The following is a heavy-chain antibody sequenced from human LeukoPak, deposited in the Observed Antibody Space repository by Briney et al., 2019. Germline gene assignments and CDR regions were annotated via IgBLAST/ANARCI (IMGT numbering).Heavy chain of an antibody. D-gene: IGHD6-19*01. V-gene: IGHV3-23*01. CDR2: ISGSGGST. CDR1: GFTFSSYA. J-gene: IGHJ4*02. CDR3: AKYGSGWYKPLLDY. Sequence: GGSLRLSCAASGFTFSSYAMSWVRQAPGKGLEGVSAISGSGGSTYYADSVKGRFTISRDNSKNTLYLQMNSLRAEDTAVYYCAKYGSGWYKPLLDYWGQGTLVTVSS.